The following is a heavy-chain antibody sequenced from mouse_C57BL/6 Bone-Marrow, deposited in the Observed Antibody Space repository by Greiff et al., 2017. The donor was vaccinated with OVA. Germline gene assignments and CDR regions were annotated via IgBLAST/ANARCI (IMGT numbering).Heavy chain of an antibody. D-gene: IGHD2-1*01. J-gene: IGHJ1*03. CDR1: GYTFTSYW. CDR3: APLDYGNPSYWYFDV. CDR2: IDPSDSDT. V-gene: IGHV1-59*01. Sequence: QVQLQQPGAELVRPGTSVKLSCKASGYTFTSYWMHWVKQRPGQGLEWIGVIDPSDSDTNYNQKFKGKATLTVATSSSTAYMQLSSLTSEDSAVYSGAPLDYGNPSYWYFDVWGTGTTVTVSS.